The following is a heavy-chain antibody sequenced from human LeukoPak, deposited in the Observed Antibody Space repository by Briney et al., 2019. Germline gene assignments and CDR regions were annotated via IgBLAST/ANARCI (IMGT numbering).Heavy chain of an antibody. D-gene: IGHD3-9*01. J-gene: IGHJ3*02. CDR2: IYYSGST. CDR1: GGSISSSSYY. V-gene: IGHV4-39*07. CDR3: ARDLGGHYDILTGYYRPSDAFDI. Sequence: SETLSLTCTVSGGSISSSSYYWGWIRQPPGKGLEWIGSIYYSGSTYYNPSLKSRVTISVDTSKNQFSLKLSSVTAADTAVYYCARDLGGHYDILTGYYRPSDAFDIWGQGTMVTVSS.